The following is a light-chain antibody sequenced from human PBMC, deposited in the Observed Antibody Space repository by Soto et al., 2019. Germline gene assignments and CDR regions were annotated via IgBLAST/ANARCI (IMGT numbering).Light chain of an antibody. CDR1: SSDVGIYKY. J-gene: IGLJ3*02. Sequence: QSALTQPASVSGSPGQSITISCTGTSSDVGIYKYVSWYQQHPGKATKLIIYEVSDRPSGVSNRFSGSKSGNTASLTISGLQAEDEADYYCSSFTSSSTWVFGGGTKLTVL. V-gene: IGLV2-14*01. CDR2: EVS. CDR3: SSFTSSSTWV.